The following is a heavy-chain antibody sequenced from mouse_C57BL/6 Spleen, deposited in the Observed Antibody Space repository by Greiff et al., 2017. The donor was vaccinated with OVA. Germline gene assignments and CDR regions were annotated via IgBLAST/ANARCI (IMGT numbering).Heavy chain of an antibody. CDR3: TRTKVGNYCAMDY. CDR2: IDPETGGT. CDR1: GYTFTDYE. J-gene: IGHJ4*01. D-gene: IGHD2-1*01. Sequence: VQGVESGAELVRPGASVTLSCKASGYTFTDYEMHWVKQTPVHGLEWIGAIDPETGGTAYNQKFKGKAILTADKSSSTAYMELRSLTSEDSAVYYCTRTKVGNYCAMDYWGQGTSVTVSS. V-gene: IGHV1-15*01.